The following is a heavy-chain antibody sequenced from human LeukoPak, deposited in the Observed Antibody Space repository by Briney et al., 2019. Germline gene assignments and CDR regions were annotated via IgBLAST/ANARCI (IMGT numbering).Heavy chain of an antibody. Sequence: ASVKVSCKASGYTLTSYYMHWVRQAPGQGLEWMGIINPSGGSTSYAQKFQGRVTMTRDMSTSTVYMELSSLRSEDTAVYYCARDREVGATGYYFDYWGQGTLVTVSS. CDR2: INPSGGST. CDR1: GYTLTSYY. D-gene: IGHD1-26*01. V-gene: IGHV1-46*01. CDR3: ARDREVGATGYYFDY. J-gene: IGHJ4*02.